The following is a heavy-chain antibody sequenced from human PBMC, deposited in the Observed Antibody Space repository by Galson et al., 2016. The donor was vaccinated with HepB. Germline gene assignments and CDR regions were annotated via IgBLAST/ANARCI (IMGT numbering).Heavy chain of an antibody. J-gene: IGHJ4*02. CDR3: AKQWLCRGIDS. V-gene: IGHV4-31*03. CDR2: IYHSGTT. D-gene: IGHD5-12*01. CDR1: GDSLNSGFY. Sequence: TLSLTCTVSGDSLNSGFYWAWIRQRPGKGLEWMGHIYHSGTTYYNPSVQSRLTISVDKSNNHFSLNLRSVTAADTAVYFCAKQWLCRGIDSWGQGTLVTVSS.